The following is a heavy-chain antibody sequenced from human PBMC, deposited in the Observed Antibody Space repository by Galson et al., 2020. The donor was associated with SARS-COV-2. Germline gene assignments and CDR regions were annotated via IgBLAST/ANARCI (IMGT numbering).Heavy chain of an antibody. J-gene: IGHJ5*02. CDR3: ATAPGLLDSGWFDP. Sequence: ASVKVSCKVSGYTLTELSMHWVRQAPGKGLEWMGGFDPEDGETIYAQKFQGRVTMTEDTSTDTAYMELSSRRSEDTAVYYCATAPGLLDSGWFDPWGQGTLVTVSS. CDR2: FDPEDGET. V-gene: IGHV1-24*01. D-gene: IGHD2-15*01. CDR1: GYTLTELS.